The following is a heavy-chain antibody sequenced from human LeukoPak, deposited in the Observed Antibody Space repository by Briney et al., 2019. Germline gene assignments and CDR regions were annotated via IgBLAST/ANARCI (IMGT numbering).Heavy chain of an antibody. J-gene: IGHJ6*03. Sequence: GGSLRLSCSASGFNFSSYAMSWAPQAPGKGLERVSAIYCSGDPTYYPASVKGRFTVSRDNSKNTLYLQLDGLRAEDTAAYYCAKMAGMTRQVYYMDVWGKGATVTVSS. V-gene: IGHV3-23*01. CDR1: GFNFSSYA. CDR2: IYCSGDPT. CDR3: AKMAGMTRQVYYMDV. D-gene: IGHD5-24*01.